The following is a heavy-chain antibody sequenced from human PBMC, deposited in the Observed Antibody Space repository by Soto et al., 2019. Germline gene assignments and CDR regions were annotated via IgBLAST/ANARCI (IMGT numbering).Heavy chain of an antibody. CDR1: GGSFSGYY. CDR2: INHSGST. CDR3: ARLKTRFLGWLLFYYFDY. D-gene: IGHD3-3*01. V-gene: IGHV4-34*01. Sequence: ASETLSLTCAVYGGSFSGYYWSWIRQPPGKGLEWIWEINHSGSTNYNPSLKSRVTISVDTSKNQFSLKLSSVTAADTAVYYCARLKTRFLGWLLFYYFDYWGQGTLVTVSS. J-gene: IGHJ4*02.